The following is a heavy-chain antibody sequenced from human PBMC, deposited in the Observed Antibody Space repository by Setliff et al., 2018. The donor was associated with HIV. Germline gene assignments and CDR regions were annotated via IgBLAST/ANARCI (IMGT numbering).Heavy chain of an antibody. CDR2: FDPEDVET. CDR3: ATVRAYYYDSSGQEYFQN. V-gene: IGHV1-24*01. J-gene: IGHJ1*01. CDR1: GYTLTELS. D-gene: IGHD3-22*01. Sequence: ASVKVSCKVSGYTLTELSMHWVRQAPGKGLEWMGGFDPEDVETIYAQKFQGRVTMTEDTSTDTAYMELNSLRSEDTAMYYCATVRAYYYDSSGQEYFQNWGQGTLVTVSS.